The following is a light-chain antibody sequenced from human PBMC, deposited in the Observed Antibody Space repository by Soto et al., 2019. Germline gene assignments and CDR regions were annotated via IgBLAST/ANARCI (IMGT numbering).Light chain of an antibody. J-gene: IGLJ1*01. CDR1: SSDIGSYNR. CDR3: NSFTTSSTYV. Sequence: QSVLTQPASVSGSPGQSITISCTGTSSDIGSYNRVSWYQQPPGTAPKLIIYEVNNRPSGVPDRFSGSKSGNTASLTISGLQAEDEADYYCNSFTTSSTYVVGTGTKVTVL. V-gene: IGLV2-18*02. CDR2: EVN.